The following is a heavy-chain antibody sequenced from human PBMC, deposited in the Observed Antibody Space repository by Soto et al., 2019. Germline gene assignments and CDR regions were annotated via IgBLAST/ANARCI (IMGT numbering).Heavy chain of an antibody. J-gene: IGHJ3*02. Sequence: ASVKVSCKASGYTFTGYYMHWVRQAPGQGLEWMGWINPNSGGTNYAQKFQGRVTMTRDTSISTAYMELSRLRSDDTAVYYCARYYLMTAAFDIWGQGTMVTVSS. CDR2: INPNSGGT. D-gene: IGHD2-21*02. V-gene: IGHV1-2*02. CDR3: ARYYLMTAAFDI. CDR1: GYTFTGYY.